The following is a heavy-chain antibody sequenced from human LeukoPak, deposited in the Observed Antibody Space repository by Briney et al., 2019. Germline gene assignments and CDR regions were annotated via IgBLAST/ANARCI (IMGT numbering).Heavy chain of an antibody. V-gene: IGHV4-59*01. CDR3: ARDSPPIAAAGTEYYYGMDV. D-gene: IGHD6-13*01. CDR2: IYYSGST. J-gene: IGHJ6*02. Sequence: SETLSLTCTVSGGSISSYYWSWIRQPPGKGLEWIGYIYYSGSTNYNPSLKSRVTISVDTSKSQFSLKLSSVTAADTAVYYCARDSPPIAAAGTEYYYGMDVWGQGTTVTVSS. CDR1: GGSISSYY.